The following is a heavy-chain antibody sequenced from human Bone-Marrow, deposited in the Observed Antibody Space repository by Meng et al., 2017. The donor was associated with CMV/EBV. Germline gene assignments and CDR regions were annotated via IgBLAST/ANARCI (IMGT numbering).Heavy chain of an antibody. CDR2: INSDGSST. D-gene: IGHD6-13*01. V-gene: IGHV3-74*01. CDR1: GFTFSSYW. CDR3: ARDWAHHSSSWYWDYYYGMDV. J-gene: IGHJ6*02. Sequence: GESLKIPCAASGFTFSSYWMHWVRQAPGKGLVWVSRINSDGSSTSYADSVKGRFTISRDNAKNTLYLQMNSLRAEDTAVYYCARDWAHHSSSWYWDYYYGMDVWGQGTTVTVSS.